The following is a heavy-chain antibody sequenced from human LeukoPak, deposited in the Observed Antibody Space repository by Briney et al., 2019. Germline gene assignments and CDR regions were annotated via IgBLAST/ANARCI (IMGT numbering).Heavy chain of an antibody. CDR1: GGSIRSSGHN. CDR3: ARRPKRPGFWSGYVDY. V-gene: IGHV4-39*01. Sequence: PSETLSLTCTVSGGSIRSSGHNWDWIRQPPGKGLEYIGSIFYSGNTYYNPSLKSRVTISVDTSKNQFSLKLSSVTAADTAVYYCARRPKRPGFWSGYVDYWGQGTLVTVSS. CDR2: IFYSGNT. J-gene: IGHJ4*02. D-gene: IGHD3-3*01.